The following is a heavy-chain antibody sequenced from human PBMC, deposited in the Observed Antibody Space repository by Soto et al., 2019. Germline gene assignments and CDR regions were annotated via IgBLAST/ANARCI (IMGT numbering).Heavy chain of an antibody. V-gene: IGHV4-31*02. J-gene: IGHJ5*02. D-gene: IGHD5-18*01. CDR2: IYESGYT. CDR3: VRALRHTAMVYPWLDP. Sequence: SETLSLTXTVSGASVSTGAYYWGWVRQRPGKGLEWVGYIYESGYTYYNTSLKSRLTISLDRSNNQFSLGLTSVTAADTAVYYCVRALRHTAMVYPWLDPWGQGTLVTVSS. CDR1: GASVSTGAYY.